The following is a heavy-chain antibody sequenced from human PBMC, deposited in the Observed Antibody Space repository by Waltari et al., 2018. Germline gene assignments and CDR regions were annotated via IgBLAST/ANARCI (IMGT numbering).Heavy chain of an antibody. CDR1: GGTFSSYT. V-gene: IGHV1-69*02. Sequence: QVQLVQSGAEVKKPGSSVKVSCKASGGTFSSYTISWVRQAPGQGLEWMGRIIPSLGIANYAQKFQGRVTITADKSTSTAYMELSSLRSEDTAVYYCARGGETTNYYYYGMDVWGQGTTVTVSS. D-gene: IGHD4-17*01. CDR3: ARGGETTNYYYYGMDV. J-gene: IGHJ6*02. CDR2: IIPSLGIA.